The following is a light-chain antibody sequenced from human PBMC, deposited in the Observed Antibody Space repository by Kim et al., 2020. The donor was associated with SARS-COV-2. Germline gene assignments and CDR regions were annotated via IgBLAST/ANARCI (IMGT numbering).Light chain of an antibody. CDR3: QQSNNWPRT. CDR2: DAS. Sequence: VSPGERATLSCRASQSVGSNLAWYQQKPGQAPRLLIYDASTRATSIPARFSGSGSGTEFTLTISSLQSEDFAIYYCQQSNNWPRTFGHGTKVDIK. J-gene: IGKJ1*01. V-gene: IGKV3-15*01. CDR1: QSVGSN.